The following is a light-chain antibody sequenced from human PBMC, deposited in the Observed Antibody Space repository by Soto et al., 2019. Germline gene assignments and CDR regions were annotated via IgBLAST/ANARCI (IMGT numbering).Light chain of an antibody. CDR2: DAS. J-gene: IGKJ1*01. CDR3: QHYNSHSRT. V-gene: IGKV1-5*01. Sequence: DVPMTQSPSTLSASVGDRVTITCRASQSISSWLAWYQQKPGKAPKLLIYDASSLESGVPSRFSGSGSGTEVTLTISSLQPDDFATYYCQHYNSHSRTFGQGTKVEIK. CDR1: QSISSW.